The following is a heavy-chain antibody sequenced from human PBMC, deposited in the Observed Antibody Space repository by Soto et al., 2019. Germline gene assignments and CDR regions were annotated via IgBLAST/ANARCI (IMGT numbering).Heavy chain of an antibody. J-gene: IGHJ4*02. CDR1: GFTFSSYA. CDR2: ISSNGGST. V-gene: IGHV3-64*01. CDR3: ARASHYNILTGYYDY. D-gene: IGHD3-9*01. Sequence: GGSLRLSCAASGFTFSSYAMHWVRQAPGKGLEYVSAISSNGGSTYYANSVKGRFTISRDNSKNTLYLQMGSLRAEDMAVYYCARASHYNILTGYYDYWGQGTLVTVSS.